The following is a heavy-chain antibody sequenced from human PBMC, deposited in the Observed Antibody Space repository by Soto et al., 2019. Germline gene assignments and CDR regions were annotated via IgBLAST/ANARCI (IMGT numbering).Heavy chain of an antibody. CDR2: IYYSGST. CDR1: GGYISSSTYY. D-gene: IGHD4-17*01. V-gene: IGHV4-39*01. J-gene: IGHJ5*02. Sequence: SETLSLTCTVSGGYISSSTYYWGWIRQPPGKGLEWIGSIYYSGSTYYNPSLKSRVTISVDTSKNQFSLRLRSVTAADTAVYYCASSYGYADYAWFDPWGQGTLVTVSS. CDR3: ASSYGYADYAWFDP.